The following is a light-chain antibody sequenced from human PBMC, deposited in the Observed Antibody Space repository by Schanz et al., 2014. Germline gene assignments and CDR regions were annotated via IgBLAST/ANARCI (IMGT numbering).Light chain of an antibody. CDR2: EVS. Sequence: QSALTQPPSASGSPGQSVTISCTGSSSDVGGYNYVSWYQQHPGKAPKVMIYEVSKRPSGVPDRFSGSKSGNTASLTISGLQAEDEADYYCSSYAGSTNVRFGGGTKLTVL. V-gene: IGLV2-8*01. CDR3: SSYAGSTNVR. J-gene: IGLJ3*02. CDR1: SSDVGGYNY.